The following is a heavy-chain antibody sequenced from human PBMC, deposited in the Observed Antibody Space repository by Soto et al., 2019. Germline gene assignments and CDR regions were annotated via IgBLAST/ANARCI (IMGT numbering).Heavy chain of an antibody. CDR1: GGSFSGYY. V-gene: IGHV4-34*01. Sequence: QVQLQQWGAGLLKPSETLSLTCAVYGGSFSGYYWSWIRQPPGKGLAWIGEINHSGSTNYNPSRKSRVTISVDTSKNQFSRKLSSVTAADTAVYYCARTKWEKRSSGWSRSNGAFDIWGQGTMVTVSS. D-gene: IGHD6-19*01. CDR2: INHSGST. CDR3: ARTKWEKRSSGWSRSNGAFDI. J-gene: IGHJ3*02.